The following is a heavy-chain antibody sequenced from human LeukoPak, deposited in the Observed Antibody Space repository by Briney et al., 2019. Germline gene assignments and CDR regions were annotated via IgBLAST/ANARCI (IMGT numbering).Heavy chain of an antibody. D-gene: IGHD2-21*02. CDR3: ARVSPEIVVVTGTGAPDY. Sequence: PGRSLRLSCAASGFTFINYGMNWVRQAPGKGLEWVAVIWYDGSKKYYADSVKGRFTISRDNSKNTVYLQINSLRAEDTAVYYCARVSPEIVVVTGTGAPDYWGQGTLVTVSS. CDR1: GFTFINYG. J-gene: IGHJ4*02. V-gene: IGHV3-33*01. CDR2: IWYDGSKK.